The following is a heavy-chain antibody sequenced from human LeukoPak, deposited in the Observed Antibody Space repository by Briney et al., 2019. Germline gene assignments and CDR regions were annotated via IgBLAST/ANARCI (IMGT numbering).Heavy chain of an antibody. CDR1: GFTFSSYW. V-gene: IGHV3-74*01. D-gene: IGHD6-13*01. J-gene: IGHJ4*02. CDR2: INSDGSST. CDR3: ARGGSRPIDY. Sequence: GESLTLSCAASGFTFSSYWMHWVRQAPGQGLVWVSRINSDGSSTSYADLVKGRFTISRDNAKSTLYLQMNGLRAEARAVYYCARGGSRPIDYWGQGTLVTVSS.